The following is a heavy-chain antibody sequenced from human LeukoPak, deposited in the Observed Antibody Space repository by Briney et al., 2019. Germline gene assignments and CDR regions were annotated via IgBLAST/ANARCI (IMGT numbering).Heavy chain of an antibody. CDR2: VNGSGVVT. V-gene: IGHV3-23*01. CDR1: GFTFSNNA. CDR3: AKGRIAAAHYYGMDV. Sequence: GGSLRLSCAASGFTFSNNAMSWVRQAPGKGLEWVSAVNGSGVVTHYAASVRGRFTISRDNSKNTLYLEMNSLRAEDTAIYYCAKGRIAAAHYYGMDVWGQGTTVTVSS. D-gene: IGHD6-25*01. J-gene: IGHJ6*02.